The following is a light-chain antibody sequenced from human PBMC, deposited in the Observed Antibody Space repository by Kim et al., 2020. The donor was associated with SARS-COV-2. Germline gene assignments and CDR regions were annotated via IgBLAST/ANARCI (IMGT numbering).Light chain of an antibody. CDR2: AAS. Sequence: SASVGDRGTSTRRASQGISNSLAWLQQKPGRVPKRLIYAASSLQTGVPSRFSGSGSGTEFTLTNSSLQPEDFATYYCLQHNTYPYTFGQGTKLEI. CDR1: QGISNS. CDR3: LQHNTYPYT. V-gene: IGKV1-17*03. J-gene: IGKJ2*01.